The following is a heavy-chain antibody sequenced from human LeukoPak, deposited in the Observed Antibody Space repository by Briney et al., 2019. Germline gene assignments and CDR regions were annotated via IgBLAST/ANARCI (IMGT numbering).Heavy chain of an antibody. J-gene: IGHJ5*02. Sequence: SVKVSCKASGGTFSSYAISWVRQAPGQGLEWIGGIIPIFGTANYAQKFQGRVTITTDESTSTAYMELSSLRSEDTAVYYCARDGEMAQGIDPWGQGSLATVSS. V-gene: IGHV1-69*05. CDR2: IIPIFGTA. CDR3: ARDGEMAQGIDP. CDR1: GGTFSSYA. D-gene: IGHD5-24*01.